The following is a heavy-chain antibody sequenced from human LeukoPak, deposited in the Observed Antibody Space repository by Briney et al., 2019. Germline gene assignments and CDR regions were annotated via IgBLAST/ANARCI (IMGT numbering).Heavy chain of an antibody. D-gene: IGHD6-19*01. J-gene: IGHJ4*02. CDR1: GGSITSSSYY. CDR2: IYYSAST. CDR3: ARLARKAYWGAVAGILESAFDY. V-gene: IGHV4-39*01. Sequence: SETLSLTCTVSGGSITSSSYYWGWIRQPPGKVLAWIGSIYYSASTYYNPSLKSRVTISVDTSKNQFSLKLSSVTAADTAVYYCARLARKAYWGAVAGILESAFDYWGQGTLVTVSS.